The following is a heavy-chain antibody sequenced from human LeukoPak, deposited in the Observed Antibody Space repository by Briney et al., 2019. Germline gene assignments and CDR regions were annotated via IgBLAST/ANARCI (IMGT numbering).Heavy chain of an antibody. D-gene: IGHD6-19*01. CDR1: GLTFSSYW. J-gene: IGHJ4*02. Sequence: PGGSLRLSCAASGLTFSSYWMNWVRQAPGKGLEWVTIIKKDGSEEHYVDSVKGRFTISRDNAKNSVYLQVNSLRAEDTAMYYCAGGAGWLIDYWGQGVLVTVSS. V-gene: IGHV3-7*03. CDR3: AGGAGWLIDY. CDR2: IKKDGSEE.